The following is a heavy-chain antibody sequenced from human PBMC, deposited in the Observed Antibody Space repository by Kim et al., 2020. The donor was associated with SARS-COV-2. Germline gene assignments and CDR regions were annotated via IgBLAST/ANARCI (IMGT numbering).Heavy chain of an antibody. CDR3: ASASYYGDYPGI. Sequence: YADSVKGRFTISRDNAKNSLYLQMNSLRAEDTAVYYCASASYYGDYPGIWGQGTMVTVSS. J-gene: IGHJ3*02. D-gene: IGHD4-17*01. V-gene: IGHV3-11*01.